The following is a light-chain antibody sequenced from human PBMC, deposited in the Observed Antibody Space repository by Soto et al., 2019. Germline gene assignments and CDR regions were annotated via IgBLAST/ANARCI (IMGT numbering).Light chain of an antibody. J-gene: IGKJ1*01. CDR2: GAS. V-gene: IGKV1-5*01. CDR1: QTISSW. Sequence: DIQMTQSPSTLSGSVGDRVTITCGARQTISSWLAWYQQKPGKAPKLLMSGASSLERGVPSRFSGSGSGTEFTLTISSLQPDDFATYYRQHYDTYSRTFGQGTKVDIK. CDR3: QHYDTYSRT.